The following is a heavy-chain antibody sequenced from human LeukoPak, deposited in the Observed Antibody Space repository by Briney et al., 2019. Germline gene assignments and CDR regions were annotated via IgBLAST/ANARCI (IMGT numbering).Heavy chain of an antibody. V-gene: IGHV1-2*02. D-gene: IGHD3-10*01. Sequence: VASVEVSCKACGYTFTGYYIHWVRQAPGQGLEWMGWINPNTGGINYAQKFLGRVTMTRDTSISTAYMDLRSLRSDDTAIYYCARGSDFFSDYYNYGMDLWGQGTTVTVSS. J-gene: IGHJ6*02. CDR3: ARGSDFFSDYYNYGMDL. CDR1: GYTFTGYY. CDR2: INPNTGGI.